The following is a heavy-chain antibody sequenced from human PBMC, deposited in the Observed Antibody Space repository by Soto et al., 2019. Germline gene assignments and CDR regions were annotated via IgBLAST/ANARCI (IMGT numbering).Heavy chain of an antibody. CDR3: DLTRYGADFDY. V-gene: IGHV4-59*01. Sequence: SETLSLTCTVSGGSISSYYWSWIRQPPGKGLEWIGYIYYSGSTNYNPSLKSRVTISVDTSKNQFSLKLSSVTAADTAVYYCDLTRYGADFDYWGQGTLVTVSS. J-gene: IGHJ4*02. D-gene: IGHD5-12*01. CDR1: GGSISSYY. CDR2: IYYSGST.